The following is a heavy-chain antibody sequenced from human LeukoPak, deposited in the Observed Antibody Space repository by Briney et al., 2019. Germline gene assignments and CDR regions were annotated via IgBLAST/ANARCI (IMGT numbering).Heavy chain of an antibody. CDR2: INHSGST. CDR3: ARDPPNYYDSSGPDY. V-gene: IGHV4-39*07. D-gene: IGHD3-22*01. CDR1: GGSISSGSYY. Sequence: SETLSLTCTVSGGSISSGSYYWSWIRQPPGKGLEWIGDINHSGSTNFDPSLKSRVTISVDTSKNQFSLKLSSVTAADTAVYYCARDPPNYYDSSGPDYWGQGTLVTVSS. J-gene: IGHJ4*02.